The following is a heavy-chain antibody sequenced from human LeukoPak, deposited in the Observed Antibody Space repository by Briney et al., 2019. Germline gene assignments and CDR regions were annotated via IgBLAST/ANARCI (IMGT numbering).Heavy chain of an antibody. Sequence: PGGSLRLSCAASGFTFSTYSMNWVRQAPGKGLEWVSSISSSSSYRYYADSVKGRFTISRDNAKNSLYLQMNSLRAEDTAVYYCARLFDTSGSAFDIWGQGTMVAVSS. CDR3: ARLFDTSGSAFDI. J-gene: IGHJ3*02. CDR2: ISSSSSYR. CDR1: GFTFSTYS. V-gene: IGHV3-21*01. D-gene: IGHD3-22*01.